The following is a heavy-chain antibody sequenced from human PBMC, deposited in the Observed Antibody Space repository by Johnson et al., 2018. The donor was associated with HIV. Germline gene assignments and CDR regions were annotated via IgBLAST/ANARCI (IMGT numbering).Heavy chain of an antibody. Sequence: VQLVESGGGLVQPGGSLRLSCAASGFTFSSYAMNWVRQAPGKGLEWVSVISGSGGSTYHADSVKGRFTISRDNSKNTLYLQMNSLRAEDTAVDYCAKASDGTWQHAFDIWGQGTMVTVSS. CDR3: AKASDGTWQHAFDI. CDR2: ISGSGGST. J-gene: IGHJ3*02. CDR1: GFTFSSYA. V-gene: IGHV3-23*04. D-gene: IGHD2-21*02.